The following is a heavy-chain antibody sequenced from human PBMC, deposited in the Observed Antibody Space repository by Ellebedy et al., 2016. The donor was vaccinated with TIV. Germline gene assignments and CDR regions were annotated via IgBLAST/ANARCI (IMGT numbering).Heavy chain of an antibody. CDR1: GFTFSEYY. D-gene: IGHD2-21*02. V-gene: IGHV3-53*01. Sequence: GESLKISCEASGFTFSEYYMSWIRQAPGKGLEWVSVMYSGGSAYYADSVKGRFTISRDNSKNTVYLQMNSLRAEDTAVYYCARDRFLTDAYDAFDIWGQGTMVTVSS. CDR2: MYSGGSA. J-gene: IGHJ3*02. CDR3: ARDRFLTDAYDAFDI.